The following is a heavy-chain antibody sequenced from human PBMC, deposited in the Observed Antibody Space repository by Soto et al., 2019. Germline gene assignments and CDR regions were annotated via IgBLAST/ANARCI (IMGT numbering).Heavy chain of an antibody. CDR3: ARISQGTYCRGGNCYSDY. V-gene: IGHV3-74*01. CDR1: GFTFRSYW. D-gene: IGHD2-15*01. J-gene: IGHJ4*02. Sequence: GGSLRLSCAASGFTFRSYWMHWVRQDPEKGLVWVSRINGDGISTSYADSVKGRFTISRDNAKDTLYLHMNSLGAEDTAVYYCARISQGTYCRGGNCYSDYWGQGTLVTVS. CDR2: INGDGIST.